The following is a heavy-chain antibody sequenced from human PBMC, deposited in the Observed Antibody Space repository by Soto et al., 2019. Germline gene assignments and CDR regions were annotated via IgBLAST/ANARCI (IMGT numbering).Heavy chain of an antibody. CDR2: IKQDGSEK. V-gene: IGHV3-7*01. J-gene: IGHJ4*02. CDR3: VRGSSTADC. CDR1: GFTFSDYY. Sequence: EMQLVESGGGLVQPGGSVRLSCAASGFTFSDYYMSWIRQAPGKGLEWVANIKQDGSEKNYVDSVKGRFTISRDNAKKSMYLQVNSLRAEDTAVYYCVRGSSTADCWGQGTLVTVSS. D-gene: IGHD2-2*01.